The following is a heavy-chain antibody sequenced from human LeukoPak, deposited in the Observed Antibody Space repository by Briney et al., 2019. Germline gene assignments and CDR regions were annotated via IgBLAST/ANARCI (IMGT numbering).Heavy chain of an antibody. Sequence: SETLSLTCTVSGGSISSSSYYWGWIRQPPGKGLEWIGSSYYSGSTYYNPSLKSRVTISVDTSKNQFSLKLSSVTAADTAVYYCARRGRRVDILTGYFDYWGQGTLVTVSS. CDR3: ARRGRRVDILTGYFDY. J-gene: IGHJ4*02. V-gene: IGHV4-39*01. CDR2: SYYSGST. CDR1: GGSISSSSYY. D-gene: IGHD3-9*01.